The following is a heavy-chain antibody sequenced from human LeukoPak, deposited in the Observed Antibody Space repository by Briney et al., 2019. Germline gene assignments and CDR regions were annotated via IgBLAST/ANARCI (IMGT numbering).Heavy chain of an antibody. D-gene: IGHD2-2*01. CDR1: GYTFTGYY. Sequence: ASVKVSCKASGYTFTGYYMHWVRQAPGQGLEWMGWINPNSGGTNYAQKFQGRVTMTRDTSISTAYMELSRLRSDDTAVYYCARARYCSSTSCNESYYGMDVWGQGTTVTVSS. J-gene: IGHJ6*02. V-gene: IGHV1-2*02. CDR3: ARARYCSSTSCNESYYGMDV. CDR2: INPNSGGT.